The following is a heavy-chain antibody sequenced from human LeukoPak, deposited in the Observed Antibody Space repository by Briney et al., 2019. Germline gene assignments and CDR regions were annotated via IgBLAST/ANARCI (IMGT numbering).Heavy chain of an antibody. CDR2: ISSRSSYI. V-gene: IGHV3-21*01. Sequence: GGSLRLSCAASGFTFSSYSMNWVRQAPGKGLEWVSSISSRSSYIYYADSVKGRFTISRDNAKNSLYLQMNSLRAEDTAVYYCARLYYYDSSGYWGQGTLVTVSS. D-gene: IGHD3-22*01. J-gene: IGHJ4*02. CDR1: GFTFSSYS. CDR3: ARLYYYDSSGY.